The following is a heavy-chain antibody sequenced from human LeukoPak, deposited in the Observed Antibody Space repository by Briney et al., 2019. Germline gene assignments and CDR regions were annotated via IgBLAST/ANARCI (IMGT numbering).Heavy chain of an antibody. D-gene: IGHD6-13*01. V-gene: IGHV3-74*01. CDR1: GFTFSRYY. CDR2: INSDGSST. CDR3: TRVFVGDEYSSSGY. Sequence: GSLRLSCAASGFTFSRYYMHWVRQAPGKGLVWVSRINSDGSSTTYADSVKGRFTISRDNAKNTLYLQMNSLKVEDTAVYYCTRVFVGDEYSSSGYWGQGTLVTVSS. J-gene: IGHJ4*02.